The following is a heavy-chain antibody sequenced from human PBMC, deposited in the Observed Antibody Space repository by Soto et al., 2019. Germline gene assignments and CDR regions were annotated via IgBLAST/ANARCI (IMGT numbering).Heavy chain of an antibody. CDR2: ISAYNGNT. D-gene: IGHD6-13*01. CDR1: GYTFTSYG. J-gene: IGHJ6*02. V-gene: IGHV1-18*01. CDR3: ARRSVPIAAAGVYYSGKDV. Sequence: QVQLVQSGAEVKKPGASVKVSCKASGYTFTSYGISWVRQAPGQGLEWMGWISAYNGNTNYAQKLQGRVTMTTDTSTSTAYRELSSMRPDDTAVYYSARRSVPIAAAGVYYSGKDVWGQGTTVTVSS.